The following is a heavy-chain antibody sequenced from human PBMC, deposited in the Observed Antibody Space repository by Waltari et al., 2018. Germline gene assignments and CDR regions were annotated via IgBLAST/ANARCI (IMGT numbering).Heavy chain of an antibody. D-gene: IGHD3-10*01. J-gene: IGHJ3*02. Sequence: EVQVVESGGGLVKPGGSLRLSCAASGFTFSLYTMNWVRRAPGKGLEWVSSVNSDSNYIYYADSVKGRFTISRDNAENSLYLQMNDLRAEDTAVYYCARGYYYGSGSYYNRDAFDIWGQGTMVTVSS. CDR1: GFTFSLYT. CDR2: VNSDSNYI. CDR3: ARGYYYGSGSYYNRDAFDI. V-gene: IGHV3-21*01.